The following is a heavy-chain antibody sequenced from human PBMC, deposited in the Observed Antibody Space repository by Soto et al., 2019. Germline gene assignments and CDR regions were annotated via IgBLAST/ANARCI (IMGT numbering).Heavy chain of an antibody. CDR1: GFTFDDYA. Sequence: PGGSLRLSCAASGFTFDDYAMHWVRQAPGKGLEWVSGISWNSGSIGYADSVKGRFTISRDNAKNSLYLQMNSLRAEDTALYYCAKGMVPVYYDSSGSPGYYYGMDVWGQGTTVTVSS. CDR2: ISWNSGSI. D-gene: IGHD3-22*01. V-gene: IGHV3-9*01. CDR3: AKGMVPVYYDSSGSPGYYYGMDV. J-gene: IGHJ6*02.